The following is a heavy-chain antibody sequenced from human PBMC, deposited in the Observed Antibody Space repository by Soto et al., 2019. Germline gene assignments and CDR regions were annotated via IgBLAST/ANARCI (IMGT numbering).Heavy chain of an antibody. D-gene: IGHD4-17*01. CDR3: AMTTQSYYYYGMDV. CDR1: GYTFTSYG. CDR2: ISAYNGNT. J-gene: IGHJ6*02. Sequence: ASVNVSCKASGYTFTSYGISWVRQAPGQGLEWMGWISAYNGNTNYAQKLQGRVTMTTDTSTSTAYMELRSLRSDDTAVYYCAMTTQSYYYYGMDVWGQGTTVTVSS. V-gene: IGHV1-18*04.